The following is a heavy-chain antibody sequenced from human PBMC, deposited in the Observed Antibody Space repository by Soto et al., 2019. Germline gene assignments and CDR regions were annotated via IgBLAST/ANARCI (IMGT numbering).Heavy chain of an antibody. V-gene: IGHV1-2*02. CDR2: INPTSGGT. Sequence: QAQLVQSGAEMRKPGASVKVSCRASGYNFAGYFIHWVRLAPGLGLEWMGWINPTSGGTKFAQKFQGRLTLTRDTSISTDSMELSSLTSDDTAVYYCARSFSSSSGFDYWGQGTLVTVSS. J-gene: IGHJ4*02. CDR1: GYNFAGYF. D-gene: IGHD6-6*01. CDR3: ARSFSSSSGFDY.